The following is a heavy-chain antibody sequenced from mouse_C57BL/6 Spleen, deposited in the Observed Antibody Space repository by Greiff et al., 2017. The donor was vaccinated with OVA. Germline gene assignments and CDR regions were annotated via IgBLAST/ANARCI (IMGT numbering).Heavy chain of an antibody. CDR3: ARAAQATCYFDY. V-gene: IGHV5-4*03. CDR1: GFTFSSYA. J-gene: IGHJ2*01. CDR2: ISDGGSYT. D-gene: IGHD3-2*02. Sequence: EVMLVESGGGLVKPGGSLKLSCAASGFTFSSYAMSWVRQTPEKRLEWVATISDGGSYTYYPDNVKGRFTISRDNAKNNLYLQMSHLKSEDTAMYYCARAAQATCYFDYWGQGTTLTVSS.